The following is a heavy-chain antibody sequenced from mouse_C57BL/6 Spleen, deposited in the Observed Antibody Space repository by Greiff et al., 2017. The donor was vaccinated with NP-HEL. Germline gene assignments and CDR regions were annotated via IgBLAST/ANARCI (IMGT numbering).Heavy chain of an antibody. D-gene: IGHD1-1*01. J-gene: IGHJ4*01. CDR2: IRTSGSDT. CDR1: GYTFTSYC. Sequence: VQLVEPGGDLVKPGASLKLSCTASGYTFTSYCMPWVRQRPDKGLEWVASIRTSGSDTNYHQKFKGRATLSVDKSSSTAYMQLSSLKSEDSAGYYCAMSITTVVARAMDDWGQGTSVTVAS. V-gene: IGHV1-74*01. CDR3: AMSITTVVARAMDD.